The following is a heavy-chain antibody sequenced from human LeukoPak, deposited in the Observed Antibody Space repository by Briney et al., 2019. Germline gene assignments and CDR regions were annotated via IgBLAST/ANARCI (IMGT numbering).Heavy chain of an antibody. CDR3: ARGVEPPAANTLAY. CDR2: LYSDGNT. CDR1: RFTVIIND. J-gene: IGHJ4*02. D-gene: IGHD2-2*01. V-gene: IGHV3-53*01. Sequence: GGSLRLSCAASRFTVIINDMTWVRQAPGKGLEWVSVLYSDGNTKYVDSVQGRFTISRDNSKNTLYLEMNSLSPDDTAVNYCARGVEPPAANTLAYWGQGTLVTVSS.